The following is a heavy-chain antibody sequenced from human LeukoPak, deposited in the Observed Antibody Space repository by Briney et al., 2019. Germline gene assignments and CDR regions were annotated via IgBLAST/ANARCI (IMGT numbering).Heavy chain of an antibody. Sequence: ASVKVSCKASGYTFTSYAMNWVRQAPGQGLEWMGWINANTGNPTYAQGFTGRFVFSLDTSVSTAYLQISSLKAEDTAVYYCARDTPKLYYYGSVYFDYWGQGTLVTVSS. CDR2: INANTGNP. CDR3: ARDTPKLYYYGSVYFDY. J-gene: IGHJ4*02. V-gene: IGHV7-4-1*02. CDR1: GYTFTSYA. D-gene: IGHD3-10*01.